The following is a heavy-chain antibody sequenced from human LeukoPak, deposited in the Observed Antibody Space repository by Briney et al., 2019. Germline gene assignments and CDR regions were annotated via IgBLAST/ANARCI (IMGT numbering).Heavy chain of an antibody. Sequence: ASVKVSCKASGYTFTSNYIHWVRQAPGQGLEWMGMIYPRDGSTSYAQKSQGRVTVTRDTSTSTVHMELSGLRSEDRAVYYCARDQEGFDYWGQGTLVTVSS. CDR3: ARDQEGFDY. J-gene: IGHJ4*02. V-gene: IGHV1-46*01. CDR1: GYTFTSNY. CDR2: IYPRDGST.